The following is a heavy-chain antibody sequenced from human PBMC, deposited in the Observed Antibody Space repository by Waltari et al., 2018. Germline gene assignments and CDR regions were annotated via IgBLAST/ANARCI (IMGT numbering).Heavy chain of an antibody. J-gene: IGHJ4*02. Sequence: LVASGGDGVQSGRVLRLPCASSRLAFNNHIMHWVRQAPDNGLEWVSAMSYDGYSRYYADSVKGRFTISRDDSLKTVYLQLDSLRVEDTAVYYCARDGYTSGRAGNFDYWGQGTLVTVSS. D-gene: IGHD2-15*01. CDR3: ARDGYTSGRAGNFDY. CDR1: RLAFNNHI. CDR2: MSYDGYSR. V-gene: IGHV3-30-3*01.